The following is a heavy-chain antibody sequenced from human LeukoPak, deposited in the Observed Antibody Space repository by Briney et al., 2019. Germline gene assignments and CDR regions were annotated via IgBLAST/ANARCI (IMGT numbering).Heavy chain of an antibody. CDR3: AKDSGDYVGSFDY. CDR1: GFTFSSYA. V-gene: IGHV3-23*01. J-gene: IGHJ4*02. Sequence: QPGGSLRLSCAASGFTFSSYAMSWVRQAPGKGLEWVSAISGSGGGTYYADSVKGRFTISRDNSKNTLYLQMNSLRAEDTAVYYCAKDSGDYVGSFDYWGQGTLVTVSS. D-gene: IGHD4-17*01. CDR2: ISGSGGGT.